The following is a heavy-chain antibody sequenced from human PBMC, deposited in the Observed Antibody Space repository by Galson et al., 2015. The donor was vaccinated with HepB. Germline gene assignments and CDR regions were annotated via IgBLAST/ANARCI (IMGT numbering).Heavy chain of an antibody. CDR3: VKDFYWRGRFLERLDGEYGMDV. CDR2: ISGRGDNK. D-gene: IGHD3-3*01. CDR1: GFIFSSYD. J-gene: IGHJ6*02. V-gene: IGHV3-23*01. Sequence: SLRVSCAASGFIFSSYDMSWVRQAPGKGLEWVSTISGRGDNKHHTDYVKGRFAISRDNSKNTLYMQMNSMRSEDTAVYYCVKDFYWRGRFLERLDGEYGMDVWGQGTTVIVSS.